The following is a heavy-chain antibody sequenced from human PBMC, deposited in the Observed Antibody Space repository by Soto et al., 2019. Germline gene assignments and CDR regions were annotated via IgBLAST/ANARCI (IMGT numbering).Heavy chain of an antibody. J-gene: IGHJ2*01. CDR3: ARDVCETTSFSLPHLYFDL. V-gene: IGHV1-69*01. Sequence: QVQLVQSGTEVRKPGSSVKVSCKASGGLFSTYAITWVRQAPGQGLEWVGGIIPLFATTHYAKKFQGRVAITAAESTNTAYLEVSRLRSEDTAVYYWARDVCETTSFSLPHLYFDLWGRGTLVVVSS. CDR2: IIPLFATT. D-gene: IGHD2-2*01. CDR1: GGLFSTYA.